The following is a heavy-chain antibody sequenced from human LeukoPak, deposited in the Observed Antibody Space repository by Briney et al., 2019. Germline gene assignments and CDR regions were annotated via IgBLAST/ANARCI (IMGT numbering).Heavy chain of an antibody. CDR2: INHSGST. CDR1: GGSFSGYY. Sequence: SETLSLTCAVYGGSFSGYYWSWIRQPPGKGLEWIGEINHSGSTNYNPSLKSRVTIPVDTSKNQFSLKLSSVTAADTAVYYCARGYIGYYYDSSGLDYWGQGTLVTVSS. V-gene: IGHV4-34*01. CDR3: ARGYIGYYYDSSGLDY. J-gene: IGHJ4*02. D-gene: IGHD3-22*01.